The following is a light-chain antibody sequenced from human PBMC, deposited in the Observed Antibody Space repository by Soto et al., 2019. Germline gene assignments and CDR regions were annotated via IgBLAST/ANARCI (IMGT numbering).Light chain of an antibody. Sequence: DIQMTQSPSTLSASVGDRVTMTCRASQGITWWLAWYQQKPGKAPNLLIFDATILESGVPSRFSGSGSGTEFTLTIASLQPDDFATYYCQHYSTFSRSFGQGTKVDIK. V-gene: IGKV1-5*01. CDR2: DAT. CDR3: QHYSTFSRS. CDR1: QGITWW. J-gene: IGKJ1*01.